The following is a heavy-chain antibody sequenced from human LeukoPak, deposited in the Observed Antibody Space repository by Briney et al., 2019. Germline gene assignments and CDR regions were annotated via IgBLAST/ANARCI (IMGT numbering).Heavy chain of an antibody. CDR3: ARAGGRQDFEY. D-gene: IGHD3-16*01. CDR2: IYTSGST. CDR1: GGSISSGSYY. Sequence: SETLSLTCTVSGGSISSGSYYWSWIRPPAGKGLEWIGRIYTSGSTNYNPSLKSRVTMSVDTSKNQFSLKLSSVTAADTAVYYCARAGGRQDFEYWGQGTLVTVSS. V-gene: IGHV4-61*02. J-gene: IGHJ4*02.